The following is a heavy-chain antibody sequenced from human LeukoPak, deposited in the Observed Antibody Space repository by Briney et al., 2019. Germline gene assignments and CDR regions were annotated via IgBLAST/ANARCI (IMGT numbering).Heavy chain of an antibody. Sequence: ASVKVSCKASGYTFTGYYMHWVRQATGQGLEWMGWMNPNSGNTGYAQKFQGRVTMTRDTSISTAYMELSSLRSEDTAVYFCARGPSLRGGRSWAYFDYWGQGALVTVSS. V-gene: IGHV1-8*02. J-gene: IGHJ4*02. D-gene: IGHD3-16*01. CDR1: GYTFTGYY. CDR2: MNPNSGNT. CDR3: ARGPSLRGGRSWAYFDY.